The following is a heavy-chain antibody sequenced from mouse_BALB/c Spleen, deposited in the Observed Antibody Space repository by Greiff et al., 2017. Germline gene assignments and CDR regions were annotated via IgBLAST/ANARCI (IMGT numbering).Heavy chain of an antibody. CDR1: GFDFSRYW. Sequence: EVQLQESGGGLVQPGGSLKLSCAASGFDFSRYWMSWVRQAPGKGLEWIGEINPDSSTINYTPSLKDKFIISRDNAKNTLYLQMSKVRSEDTALYYCAREDYYGSSYNWYFDVWGAGTTVTVSS. CDR3: AREDYYGSSYNWYFDV. J-gene: IGHJ1*01. CDR2: INPDSSTI. V-gene: IGHV4-1*02. D-gene: IGHD1-1*01.